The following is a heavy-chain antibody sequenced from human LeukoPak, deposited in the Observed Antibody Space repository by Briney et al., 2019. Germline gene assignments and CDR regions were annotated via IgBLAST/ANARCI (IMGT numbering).Heavy chain of an antibody. J-gene: IGHJ4*02. D-gene: IGHD3-16*01. Sequence: GGSLRLSCAASGFTFSSYGMHWVRQAPGKGLEWVAVVWYDGSNKYYADSVKGRFTISRDNSKNTLYLQMNSLRAEDTAVYYCAKAREPRKFGYYFDYWGQGTLVTVSS. CDR2: VWYDGSNK. CDR1: GFTFSSYG. CDR3: AKAREPRKFGYYFDY. V-gene: IGHV3-33*06.